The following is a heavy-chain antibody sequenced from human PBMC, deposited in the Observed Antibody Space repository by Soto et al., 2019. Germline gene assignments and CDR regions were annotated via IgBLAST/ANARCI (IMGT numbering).Heavy chain of an antibody. D-gene: IGHD1-7*01. V-gene: IGHV1-2*02. CDR1: GYTFTGYY. Sequence: QVQLVQSGAEVKKSGASVKVSCKASGYTFTGYYIHWVRQAPGQGLEWMGEISPNSGVTKYAQKFQGRVTMTRDTSISTVYLELSNFSPDDTAVYYCGRGRSGELVVFYWGQGTLVTVYS. CDR2: ISPNSGVT. J-gene: IGHJ4*02. CDR3: GRGRSGELVVFY.